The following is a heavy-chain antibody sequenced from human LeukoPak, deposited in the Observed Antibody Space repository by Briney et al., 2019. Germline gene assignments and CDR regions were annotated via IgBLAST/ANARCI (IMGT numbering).Heavy chain of an antibody. CDR2: IHGGDSAT. V-gene: IGHV5-51*01. J-gene: IGHJ4*02. Sequence: GESLKISCQASGYTFTSYWIGWVRQMPGKGLERMGFIHGGDSATRYSPSFQGRVTISADKSISTAYLQWSSLEASDSAMYLCFRSHGAYWGQGSLVAVSS. CDR3: FRSHGAY. CDR1: GYTFTSYW. D-gene: IGHD3-10*01.